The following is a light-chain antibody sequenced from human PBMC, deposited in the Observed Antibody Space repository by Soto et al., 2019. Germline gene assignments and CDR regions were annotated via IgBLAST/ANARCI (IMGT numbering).Light chain of an antibody. CDR2: RNN. J-gene: IGLJ2*01. V-gene: IGLV1-47*01. CDR1: SSNIGSNY. CDR3: AAWDDSLSGPRVV. Sequence: QSVLTQPPSASGTPGQRVTISCSGSSSNIGSNYVYWYQQLPGTAPKLLIYRNNQRPSGVPDRFSGSKSGTSASLAISGLRAENEADYDGAAWDDSLSGPRVVFGGGTKLTVL.